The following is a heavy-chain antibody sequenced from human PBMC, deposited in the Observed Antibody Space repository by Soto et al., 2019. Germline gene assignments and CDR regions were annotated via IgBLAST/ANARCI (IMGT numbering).Heavy chain of an antibody. CDR3: ARGGGSSWYDLYDY. J-gene: IGHJ4*02. Sequence: ASETLSLTCTVSGGSISSYYWSWIRQPAGKGLEWIGRIYTSGSTNYNPSLKSRVTMSVDTSKNQFSLKLSSVTAADTAVYYCARGGGSSWYDLYDYWGQGTLVTVSS. CDR2: IYTSGST. CDR1: GGSISSYY. D-gene: IGHD6-13*01. V-gene: IGHV4-4*07.